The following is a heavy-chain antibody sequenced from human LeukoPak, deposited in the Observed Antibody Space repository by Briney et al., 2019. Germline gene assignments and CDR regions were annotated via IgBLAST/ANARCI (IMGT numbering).Heavy chain of an antibody. J-gene: IGHJ5*02. CDR3: VRLFYYDSRGPPS. D-gene: IGHD3-22*01. CDR2: IYYSGST. Sequence: SETLSLTCTVLGGSIRSSNYYWGWIRQPPGKGLEWIGSIYYSGSTYYNPSLKGRGTMSVDTSNNQFSLKLTSATATDTAVYYCVRLFYYDSRGPPSWGQGTLVTVSS. CDR1: GGSIRSSNYY. V-gene: IGHV4-39*01.